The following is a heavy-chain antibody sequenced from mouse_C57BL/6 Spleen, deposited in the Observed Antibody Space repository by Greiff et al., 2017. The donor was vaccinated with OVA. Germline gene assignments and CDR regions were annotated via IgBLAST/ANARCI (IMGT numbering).Heavy chain of an antibody. D-gene: IGHD1-1*01. V-gene: IGHV5-17*01. CDR3: ARPTVKGTYFDV. CDR1: GFTFSDYG. Sequence: EVKLVESGGGLVKPGGSLKLSCAASGFTFSDYGMHWVRQAPEKGLEWVAYISSGSSTIYYADTVKGRFTISRDNAKNTLFLQMTSLRSEDTAMYYCARPTVKGTYFDVWGTGTTVTVSS. J-gene: IGHJ1*03. CDR2: ISSGSSTI.